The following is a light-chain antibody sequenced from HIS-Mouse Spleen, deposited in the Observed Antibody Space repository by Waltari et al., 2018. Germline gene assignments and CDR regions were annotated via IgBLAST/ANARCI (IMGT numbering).Light chain of an antibody. V-gene: IGKV2-30*02. J-gene: IGKJ1*01. CDR2: KVS. Sequence: DVVMTQSPLSLPVTLGQPASISCRSSQSLVHSDGNTYLNWFLQRPGQSPRRLIYKVSNRDSGVPDRFSGSGSGTDFTLKISRVEAEDVGVYYCMQGTHWPPWTFGQGTKVEIK. CDR1: QSLVHSDGNTY. CDR3: MQGTHWPPWT.